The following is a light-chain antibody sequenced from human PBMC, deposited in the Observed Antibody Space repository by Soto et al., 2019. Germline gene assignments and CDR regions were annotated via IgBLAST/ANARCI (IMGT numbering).Light chain of an antibody. Sequence: DIQMTQSPSSPSASVGDRVTITCRASQTISTYLNWYQQKPGKCPKLLIYGASSLQSGVPSRFSGSGYGTDFTLTISSLQPEDFATYFCQQSYSSPLYTFGQGTKLEI. V-gene: IGKV1-39*01. CDR3: QQSYSSPLYT. J-gene: IGKJ2*01. CDR2: GAS. CDR1: QTISTY.